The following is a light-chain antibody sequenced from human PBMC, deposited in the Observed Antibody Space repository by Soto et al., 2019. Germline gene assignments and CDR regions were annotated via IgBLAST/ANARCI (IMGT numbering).Light chain of an antibody. Sequence: QSALTQPPSASGSPGQSVTISCTGTAGDVGAYDYVSWYQQHPGKAPKLMIYEVTKRPSGVPDRFSGSKSGNTASLTVSGLQAEDEADYYCSSYANSNTFVFGTGTKVTV. V-gene: IGLV2-8*01. J-gene: IGLJ1*01. CDR2: EVT. CDR1: AGDVGAYDY. CDR3: SSYANSNTFV.